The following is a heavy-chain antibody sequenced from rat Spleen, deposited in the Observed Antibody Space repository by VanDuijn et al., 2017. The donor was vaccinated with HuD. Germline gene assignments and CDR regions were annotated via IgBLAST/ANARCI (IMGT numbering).Heavy chain of an antibody. V-gene: IGHV5-58*01. D-gene: IGHD4-3*01. CDR2: ISPSGGST. J-gene: IGHJ3*01. CDR1: GFTFSSYW. CDR3: ARQDTSGYSNWFAY. Sequence: EVQLVETGGGLVQPGRSLKLSCVASGFTFSSYWMYWIRQAPGKGLEWVASISPSGGSTYYRDSMKGRFTVSRDNAKSTLYLLMDSLRSEDTATYYCARQDTSGYSNWFAYWGQGTLVTVSS.